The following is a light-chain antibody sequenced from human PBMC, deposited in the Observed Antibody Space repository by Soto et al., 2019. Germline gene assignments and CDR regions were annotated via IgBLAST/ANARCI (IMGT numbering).Light chain of an antibody. J-gene: IGKJ4*01. CDR3: QQSNSYPLT. Sequence: DIQMTQSPSTLSASVGDRVTITWRASQSISVWLAWYQQKPGKAPNLLIYKASTLESGVPSRFSGSGSGTEFTLTISSLQPDDFATYYCQQSNSYPLTIGGGTKVEIK. CDR2: KAS. CDR1: QSISVW. V-gene: IGKV1-5*03.